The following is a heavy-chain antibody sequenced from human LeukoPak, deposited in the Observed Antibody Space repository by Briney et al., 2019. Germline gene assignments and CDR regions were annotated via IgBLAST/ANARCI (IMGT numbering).Heavy chain of an antibody. D-gene: IGHD3-10*01. V-gene: IGHV3-23*01. Sequence: PGGSLRLSCAASGFTFSTYGMTWVRQAPGRGLEWVAGISDNGDDTSYADSVKGQVTISRDNSKNTVFLQINSLRVDDTARYYCAKDVDDSANYGLFDNWGQGTLVTVSS. J-gene: IGHJ4*02. CDR2: ISDNGDDT. CDR1: GFTFSTYG. CDR3: AKDVDDSANYGLFDN.